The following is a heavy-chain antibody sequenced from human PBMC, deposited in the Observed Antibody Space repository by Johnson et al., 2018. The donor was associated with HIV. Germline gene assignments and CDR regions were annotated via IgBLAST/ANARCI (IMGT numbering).Heavy chain of an antibody. V-gene: IGHV3-74*01. CDR1: GFTFSSYW. D-gene: IGHD1-26*01. CDR2: INSDGSST. Sequence: VHLVESGGGLVQPGGSLRLSCAASGFTFSSYWMHWVRQAPGKGLVWVSRINSDGSSTSYADSVKGRFTISRDDSKNTLYLQMNSLRGEDTAVYYCARDWDLPNAFDIWGQGTMVTVSS. CDR3: ARDWDLPNAFDI. J-gene: IGHJ3*02.